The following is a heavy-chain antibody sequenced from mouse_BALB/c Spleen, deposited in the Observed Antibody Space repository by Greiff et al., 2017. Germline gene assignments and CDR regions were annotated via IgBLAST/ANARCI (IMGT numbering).Heavy chain of an antibody. CDR2: ISDGGSYT. V-gene: IGHV5-4*02. J-gene: IGHJ4*01. CDR1: GFTFSDYY. D-gene: IGHD1-1*02. Sequence: EVMLVESGGGLVKPGGSLKLSCAASGFTFSDYYMYWVRQTPEKRLEWVATISDGGSYTYYPDSVKGRFTISRDNAKNNLYLQMSSLKSEDTAMYYCARGVGDYAMDDWGQGTSVTVSS. CDR3: ARGVGDYAMDD.